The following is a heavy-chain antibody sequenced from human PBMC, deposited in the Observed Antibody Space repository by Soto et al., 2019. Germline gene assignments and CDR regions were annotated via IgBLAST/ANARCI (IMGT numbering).Heavy chain of an antibody. V-gene: IGHV1-69*02. CDR3: ARAALATSKYYFDY. J-gene: IGHJ4*02. CDR1: GGTFSSYT. Sequence: GAAVKVSCKASGGTFSSYTISWVRQAPGQGLEWMGRIIPILGIANYAQKFQGRVTITADKSTSTAYMELSSLRSEDTAVYYCARAALATSKYYFDYWGQGTLVTVSS. CDR2: IIPILGIA. D-gene: IGHD5-12*01.